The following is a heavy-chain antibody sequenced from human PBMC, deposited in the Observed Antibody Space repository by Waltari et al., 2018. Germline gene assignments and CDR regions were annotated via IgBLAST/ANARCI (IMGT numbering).Heavy chain of an antibody. CDR1: GITFLSSA. V-gene: IGHV1-58*01. CDR3: AAPSFRDYYYSYAMDV. Sequence: ASGITFLSSAVQWVPQARGQRPEWIGWIVLGSGNTNYAQKFQERITITRDMSTNTAYMELSSLRSEDTAVYYCAAPSFRDYYYSYAMDVWGQGTTVTVSS. CDR2: IVLGSGNT. J-gene: IGHJ6*02.